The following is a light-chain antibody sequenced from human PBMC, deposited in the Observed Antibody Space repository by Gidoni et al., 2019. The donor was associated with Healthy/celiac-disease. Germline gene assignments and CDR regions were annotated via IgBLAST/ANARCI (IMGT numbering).Light chain of an antibody. J-gene: IGLJ2*01. CDR1: SRDVCRYNY. CDR3: STYTSSSTLVV. Sequence: QSALTQPASVSGSPGQSITISCTGTSRDVCRYNYVSWYQQHPGKAPKLMIYEVSNRPSGVSNRFSGSKSGNTASLTISGLQAEDEADYYCSTYTSSSTLVVFGGGTKLTVL. CDR2: EVS. V-gene: IGLV2-14*01.